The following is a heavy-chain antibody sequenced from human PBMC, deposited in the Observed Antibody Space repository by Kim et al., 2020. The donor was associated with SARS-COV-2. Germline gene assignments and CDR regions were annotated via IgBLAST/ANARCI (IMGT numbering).Heavy chain of an antibody. CDR1: GYSFTSYW. V-gene: IGHV5-51*01. Sequence: GESLKISCKGSGYSFTSYWIGWVRQMPGKGLEWMGIIYPGDSDTRYSPSFQGQVTISADKSISTAYLQWSSLKASDTAMYYCARRPYCSGGSCYNFDYWGQGTLVTVSS. J-gene: IGHJ4*02. CDR3: ARRPYCSGGSCYNFDY. D-gene: IGHD2-15*01. CDR2: IYPGDSDT.